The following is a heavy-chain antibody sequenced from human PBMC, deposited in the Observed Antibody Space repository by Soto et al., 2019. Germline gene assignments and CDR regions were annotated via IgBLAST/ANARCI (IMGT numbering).Heavy chain of an antibody. Sequence: QVQLQESGPGLVKPSETLSLTCTVSGGSISSYYWSWIRQPPGKGLEWIGYIYYSGSTNYNPSLKSRVTITVDTSKNPFSLKLSSVTAADTAVYYCARERWFGELNHYYDGMDVWGQGTTVTVSS. CDR1: GGSISSYY. V-gene: IGHV4-59*01. J-gene: IGHJ6*02. CDR3: ARERWFGELNHYYDGMDV. D-gene: IGHD3-10*01. CDR2: IYYSGST.